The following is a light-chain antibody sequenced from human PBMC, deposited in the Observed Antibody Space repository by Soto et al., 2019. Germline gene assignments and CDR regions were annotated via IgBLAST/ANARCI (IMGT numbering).Light chain of an antibody. CDR1: SGDVGRYDS. V-gene: IGLV2-14*01. CDR3: SSYTTNRTPV. J-gene: IGLJ2*01. Sequence: QCVLTQPASVYGSHGQGLTISCTGTSGDVGRYDSVSWYKHRPGKVPELIIFSDRFSGSKSGNTASLTISGLQAEDEADYYCSSYTTNRTPVFGGGTKVTVL.